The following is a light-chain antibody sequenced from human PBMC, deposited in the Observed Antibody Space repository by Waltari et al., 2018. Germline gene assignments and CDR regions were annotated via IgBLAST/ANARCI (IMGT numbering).Light chain of an antibody. CDR1: QSINSY. J-gene: IGKJ3*01. Sequence: DIQMTQSPSSLSASVGDRVTIPCRASQSINSYLNWYQQKPGKAPKLLIYAASSLQSGVPSRFSGSGSGTDFTLTISSLQPEDFATYYCQQSYSSLLLTFGPGTKVDVK. CDR3: QQSYSSLLLT. V-gene: IGKV1-39*01. CDR2: AAS.